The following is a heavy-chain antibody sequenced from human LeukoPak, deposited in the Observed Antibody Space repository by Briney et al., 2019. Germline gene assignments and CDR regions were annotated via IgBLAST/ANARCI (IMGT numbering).Heavy chain of an antibody. CDR3: ATPPYCGGDCLEYFQH. V-gene: IGHV3-48*03. Sequence: PGGSLRLSCAASGFTFSSYEMNWVRQAPGKGLEWVSYISSSGSTIYYADSVKGRFTISRDNAKNSLYLQVNSLRAEDTAVYYCATPPYCGGDCLEYFQHWGQGTLVTVSS. CDR1: GFTFSSYE. CDR2: ISSSGSTI. D-gene: IGHD2-21*02. J-gene: IGHJ1*01.